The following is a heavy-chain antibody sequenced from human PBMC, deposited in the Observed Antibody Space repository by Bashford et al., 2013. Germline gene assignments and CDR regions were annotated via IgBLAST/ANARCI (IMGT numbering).Heavy chain of an antibody. CDR3: ARDPDPDGSNWFDS. CDR2: IKSDGSAK. V-gene: IGHV3-7*01. CDR1: GFIFSAYG. J-gene: IGHJ5*01. Sequence: GGSLRLSCAASGFIFSAYGMTWVRQAPGKGPEWVANIKSDGSAKYYVGSVTGRFTISRDNAKNLLYLQMYSLRVEDTAVYYCARDPDPDGSNWFDSWGQGTLVTVSS. D-gene: IGHD6-25*01.